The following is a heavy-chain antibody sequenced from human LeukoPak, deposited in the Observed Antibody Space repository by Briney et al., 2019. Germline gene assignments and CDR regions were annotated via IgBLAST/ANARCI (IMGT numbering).Heavy chain of an antibody. CDR3: ARGLSSGWLYYYYYYGIDV. J-gene: IGHJ6*02. Sequence: ASVKVSCKASGYTFTSYDINWVRQATGQGLEWMGWMNPNSGNTGYAQKFQGRVTMTRNTSISTAYMELSSLRSEDTAVYYCARGLSSGWLYYYYYYGIDVWGQGTTVTVSS. D-gene: IGHD6-19*01. V-gene: IGHV1-8*01. CDR2: MNPNSGNT. CDR1: GYTFTSYD.